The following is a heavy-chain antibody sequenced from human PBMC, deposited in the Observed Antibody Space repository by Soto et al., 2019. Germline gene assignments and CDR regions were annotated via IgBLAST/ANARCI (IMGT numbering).Heavy chain of an antibody. CDR3: ARELPVYYDSSGYYSSRGAFDI. CDR2: IYYSGST. J-gene: IGHJ3*02. V-gene: IGHV4-31*03. Sequence: SETLSLTCTVSGGSISSGGYYWSWIRQHPGKGLEWIGYIYYSGSTYYNPSLKSRVTISVDTSKNQFSLKLSSVTAADTAVYYCARELPVYYDSSGYYSSRGAFDIWGQGTMVNVS. D-gene: IGHD3-22*01. CDR1: GGSISSGGYY.